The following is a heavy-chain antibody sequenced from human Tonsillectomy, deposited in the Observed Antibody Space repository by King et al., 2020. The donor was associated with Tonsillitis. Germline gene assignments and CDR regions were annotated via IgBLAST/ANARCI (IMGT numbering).Heavy chain of an antibody. D-gene: IGHD3-16*01. CDR2: IWYDGSNK. V-gene: IGHV3-33*01. J-gene: IGHJ4*02. CDR1: GFTFSSYG. Sequence: VQLVESGGGVVQPGRSLRLSCAASGFTFSSYGMHWVRQAPGKGLEWVAVIWYDGSNKYYADSVKGRFTISRDNSKNTLYLQMNSLRAEDTDVYYCARDPPEGDYFDYWGQGTLVTVSS. CDR3: ARDPPEGDYFDY.